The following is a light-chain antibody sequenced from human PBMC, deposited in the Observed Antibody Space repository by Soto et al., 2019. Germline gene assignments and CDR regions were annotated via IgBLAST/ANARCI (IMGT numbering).Light chain of an antibody. Sequence: QSVLTQPPSASGTPGQRVTISCSGSSSNIGRNNVNWYQQVPGTAPKLLIYSNDQRPSGVPDRFSGSKSRTSASLAISGLQSEDEADYYCTAWDDSLNGAVFGGGTQLTVL. V-gene: IGLV1-44*01. CDR3: TAWDDSLNGAV. CDR1: SSNIGRNN. J-gene: IGLJ7*01. CDR2: SND.